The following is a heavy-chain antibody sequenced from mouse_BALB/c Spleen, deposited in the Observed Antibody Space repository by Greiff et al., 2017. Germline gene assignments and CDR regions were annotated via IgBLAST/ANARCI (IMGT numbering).Heavy chain of an antibody. CDR2: IFPGSGNT. V-gene: IGHV1-66*01. CDR1: GYSFTSYY. J-gene: IGHJ4*01. Sequence: QVQLQQSGPELVKPGASVKISCKASGYSFTSYYIHWVKQRPGQGLEWIGWIFPGSGNTKYNGKFKGKATLTADKSSSTAYMQLSSLTSVDSAVYFCARGLAMDYWGQGTSVTVSS. CDR3: ARGLAMDY.